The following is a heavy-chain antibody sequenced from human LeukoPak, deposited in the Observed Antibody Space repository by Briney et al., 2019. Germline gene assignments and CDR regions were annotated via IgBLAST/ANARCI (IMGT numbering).Heavy chain of an antibody. CDR3: ARGTVGYCSGGSCQGWFDP. D-gene: IGHD2-15*01. CDR1: GGSISSSNW. V-gene: IGHV4-4*02. Sequence: SETLSLTCAVSGGSISSSNWWSWVRQPPGKGLEWIGEIYHSGSTNYNPSLKSRVTISVDKSKNQFSLKLSSVTAADTAVYYCARGTVGYCSGGSCQGWFDPWGQGTLVTVSS. CDR2: IYHSGST. J-gene: IGHJ5*02.